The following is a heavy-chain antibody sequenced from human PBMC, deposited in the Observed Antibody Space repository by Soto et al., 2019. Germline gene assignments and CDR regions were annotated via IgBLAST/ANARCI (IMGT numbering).Heavy chain of an antibody. CDR2: ITYEGSNK. CDR3: AKARGANNWANYYGLDV. J-gene: IGHJ6*02. CDR1: GFTFSSYG. D-gene: IGHD1-1*01. V-gene: IGHV3-30*18. Sequence: LRLSCAASGFTFSSYGMHWVRQAPGKGLEWVALITYEGSNKYYADAVKGRFTISRDNAKNMVSLQMDSLRAEDTAVYYCAKARGANNWANYYGLDVWGQGTTVTVSS.